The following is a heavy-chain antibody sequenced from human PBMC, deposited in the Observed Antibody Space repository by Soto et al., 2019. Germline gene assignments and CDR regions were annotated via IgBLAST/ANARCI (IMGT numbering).Heavy chain of an antibody. CDR2: IYYSGST. CDR1: GGSISSYY. Sequence: QVQLQESGPGLVKPSETLSLTCTVSGGSISSYYWSWIRQPPGKGLGWIGYIYYSGSTNYNPSLKSRVTISVDTSNNHSSLKPNSMTAADTAVSYCARHNYGSGSTYCDYWGQGTLVTVSS. J-gene: IGHJ4*02. V-gene: IGHV4-59*08. D-gene: IGHD3-10*01. CDR3: ARHNYGSGSTYCDY.